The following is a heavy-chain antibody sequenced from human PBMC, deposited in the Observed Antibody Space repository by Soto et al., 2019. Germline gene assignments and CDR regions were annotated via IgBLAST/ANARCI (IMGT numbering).Heavy chain of an antibody. Sequence: GGSLRLSCAASGFSLSGYWMNWVRQAPGRGLEWVAIIKQDGSERYYVDSVKGRFTISRDNAKNSLYLQMSSLRVEDTALYYCARSSGWLHGYWGQGTLVTVSS. CDR1: GFSLSGYW. D-gene: IGHD6-19*01. J-gene: IGHJ4*02. CDR3: ARSSGWLHGY. V-gene: IGHV3-7*01. CDR2: IKQDGSER.